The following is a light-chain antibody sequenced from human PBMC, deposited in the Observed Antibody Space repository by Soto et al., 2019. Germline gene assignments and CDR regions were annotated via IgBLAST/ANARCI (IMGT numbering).Light chain of an antibody. J-gene: IGKJ4*01. CDR2: VAS. CDR3: QQYNVWPLT. CDR1: KSVSSN. V-gene: IGKV3-15*01. Sequence: EIVMTQSPVTLSVSPGDRATLSCRASKSVSSNLAWYQQKPGQTAKLLIYVASTRATGIPARFSGSGSGTEFTLTISSLQSEDFAVYYCQQYNVWPLTFGGGTKVEFK.